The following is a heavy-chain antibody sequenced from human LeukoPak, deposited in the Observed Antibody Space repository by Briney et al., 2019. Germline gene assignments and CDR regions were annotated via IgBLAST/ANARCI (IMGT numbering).Heavy chain of an antibody. V-gene: IGHV3-48*01. CDR2: ITSSSSAI. J-gene: IGHJ4*02. CDR3: ARVRGSYHFDY. Sequence: GGSLRLSCAASGFTFSDYSMNWVRQAPGKGLEWVSYITSSSSAIYYADSVKGRFTISRDKAKNSLYLQMNSLRAEDTAVYYCARVRGSYHFDYWGQGTLVTVSS. D-gene: IGHD1-26*01. CDR1: GFTFSDYS.